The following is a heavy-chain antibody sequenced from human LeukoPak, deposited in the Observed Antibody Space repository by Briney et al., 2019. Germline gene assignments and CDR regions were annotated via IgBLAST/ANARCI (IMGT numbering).Heavy chain of an antibody. CDR2: INTNTGNP. Sequence: ASVKVSCKASGYTFTSYAMNWVRQAPGQGLEWMEWINTNTGNPTYAQGFTGRFVFSLDTSVSTAYLQISSLKAEDTAVYYCARVGPALYDSSGYYFGGQLGIIDYWGQGTLVTVSS. CDR3: ARVGPALYDSSGYYFGGQLGIIDY. D-gene: IGHD3-22*01. J-gene: IGHJ4*02. CDR1: GYTFTSYA. V-gene: IGHV7-4-1*02.